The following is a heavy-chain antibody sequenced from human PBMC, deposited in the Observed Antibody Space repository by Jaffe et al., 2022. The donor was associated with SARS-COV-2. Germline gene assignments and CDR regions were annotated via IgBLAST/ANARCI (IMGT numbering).Heavy chain of an antibody. CDR2: ISYDGSNK. CDR1: GFTFSSYA. V-gene: IGHV3-30*04. Sequence: QVQLVESGGGVVQPGRSLRLSCAASGFTFSSYAMHWVRQAPGKGLEWVAVISYDGSNKYYADSVKGRFTISRDNSKNTLYLQMNSLRAEDTAVYYCARENGGDLAVPRGYSYGQGPYFDYWGQGTLVTVSS. J-gene: IGHJ4*02. D-gene: IGHD5-18*01. CDR3: ARENGGDLAVPRGYSYGQGPYFDY.